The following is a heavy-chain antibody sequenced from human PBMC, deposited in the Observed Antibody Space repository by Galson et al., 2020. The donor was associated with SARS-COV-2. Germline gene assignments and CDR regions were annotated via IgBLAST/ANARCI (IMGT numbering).Heavy chain of an antibody. CDR1: GDSVSSNSAA. CDR2: TYYRSKWYN. J-gene: IGHJ6*02. D-gene: IGHD2-2*01. CDR3: ARALGAHRKAVPAGSPRYYYGMDV. Sequence: SETLSLTCAISGDSVSSNSAAWNWIRQSPSRGLEWLGRTYYRSKWYNDYAVSVKSRITINPDTSKNQFSLQLNSVTPEDTAVYYCARALGAHRKAVPAGSPRYYYGMDVWGQGTTVTVSS. V-gene: IGHV6-1*01.